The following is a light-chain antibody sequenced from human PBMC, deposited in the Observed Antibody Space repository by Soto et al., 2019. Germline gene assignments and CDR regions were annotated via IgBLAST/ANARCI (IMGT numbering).Light chain of an antibody. Sequence: EIVLTQSPATLSLSPGERATLSCRASQSVSSYLAWYQQKPGQAPRLLIYDASNMATGIPARFSGSGSGTDFTLTISCLEPEDFAVYYCQQRSNWPPYTFGQGTKLEIK. CDR1: QSVSSY. J-gene: IGKJ2*01. CDR3: QQRSNWPPYT. V-gene: IGKV3-11*01. CDR2: DAS.